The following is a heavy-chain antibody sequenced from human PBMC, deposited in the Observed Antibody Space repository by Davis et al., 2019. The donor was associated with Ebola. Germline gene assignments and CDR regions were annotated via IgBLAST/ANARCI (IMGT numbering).Heavy chain of an antibody. CDR1: GYSFSDYG. Sequence: ASVKVSCKASGYSFSDYGISWVRQAPGQGLEWMGWISGYNGKTNYARKVQGRVTMTTDTSTSTAYMELRSLRSDDTAIYYCAKDTSNIWFDIWGQGTMVTVSS. D-gene: IGHD1-26*01. CDR2: ISGYNGKT. V-gene: IGHV1-18*01. J-gene: IGHJ3*02. CDR3: AKDTSNIWFDI.